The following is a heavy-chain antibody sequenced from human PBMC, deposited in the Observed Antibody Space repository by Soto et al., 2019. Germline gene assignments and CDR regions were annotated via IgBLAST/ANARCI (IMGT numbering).Heavy chain of an antibody. CDR1: GGSVSSGSHY. D-gene: IGHD4-17*01. CDR2: IYSSGST. V-gene: IGHV4-61*01. J-gene: IGHJ4*02. Sequence: PSGTLSLTCTVSGGSVSSGSHYWSWIRQPPGKGLECIGYIYSSGSTNYNPSLKSRVTISVDRSKNQFSLKLSSVTAADTAVYYCVRVWRDYGYFDNWGQGSLVTVS. CDR3: VRVWRDYGYFDN.